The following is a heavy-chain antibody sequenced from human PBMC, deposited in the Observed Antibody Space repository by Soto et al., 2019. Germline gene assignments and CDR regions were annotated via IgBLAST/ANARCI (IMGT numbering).Heavy chain of an antibody. J-gene: IGHJ3*02. D-gene: IGHD6-19*01. Sequence: SETLSLTCTVSGGSISSGGYYWSWIRQHPGKGLEWIGYIYYSGSTYYNPSLKSRVTISVDTSKNQFSLKLSSVTAADTAVYYCARDRDSGWFDAFDIWGQGTMVTVSS. CDR3: ARDRDSGWFDAFDI. V-gene: IGHV4-31*03. CDR2: IYYSGST. CDR1: GGSISSGGYY.